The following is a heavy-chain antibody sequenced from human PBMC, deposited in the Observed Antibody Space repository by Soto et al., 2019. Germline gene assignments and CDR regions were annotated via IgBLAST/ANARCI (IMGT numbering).Heavy chain of an antibody. D-gene: IGHD1-26*01. CDR1: GGSISSYF. CDR3: ASGGHVDY. J-gene: IGHJ4*02. CDR2: IYYSGRT. V-gene: IGHV4-59*12. Sequence: PSETLSLTCTVSGGSISSYFWSWIRQPPGKGLEWIGYIYYSGRTNYNPSLKSRVTISVDTSKNQFSLELSSVTAEDTAVYYCASGGHVDYCGQGTLVTVSS.